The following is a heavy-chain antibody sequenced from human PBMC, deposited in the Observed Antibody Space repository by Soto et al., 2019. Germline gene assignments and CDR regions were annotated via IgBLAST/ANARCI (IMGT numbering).Heavy chain of an antibody. D-gene: IGHD6-13*01. CDR1: GFTFSSYS. CDR3: ASSSWTAFDI. J-gene: IGHJ3*02. Sequence: SGGSLRLSCAASGFTFSSYSMNWVRQAPGKGLEWVSSISSSSSYIYYADSVKGRFTISRDNAKNSLYLQMNSLRAEDTAVYYCASSSWTAFDIWGQGTMVTVSS. V-gene: IGHV3-21*01. CDR2: ISSSSSYI.